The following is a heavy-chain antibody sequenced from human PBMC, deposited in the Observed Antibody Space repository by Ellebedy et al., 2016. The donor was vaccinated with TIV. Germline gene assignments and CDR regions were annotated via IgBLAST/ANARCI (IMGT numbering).Heavy chain of an antibody. J-gene: IGHJ3*01. D-gene: IGHD6-19*01. V-gene: IGHV3-23*01. CDR2: ISSTGGLT. Sequence: GGSLRLXXVASGLDFSNSPMTWVRQAPGKGPEWVSAISSTGGLTYYIDSVKGRLTISRDNSKNTVYLQMNSLRVEDTAIYYCAKAGTWSSGWDDAFDVWGQGTMVTVSS. CDR1: GLDFSNSP. CDR3: AKAGTWSSGWDDAFDV.